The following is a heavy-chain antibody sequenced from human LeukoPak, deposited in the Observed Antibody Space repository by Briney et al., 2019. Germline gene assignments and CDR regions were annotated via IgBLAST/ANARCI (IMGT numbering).Heavy chain of an antibody. CDR1: GYTFTSYG. J-gene: IGHJ6*03. V-gene: IGHV1-18*01. Sequence: GASVKVSCKASGYTFTSYGISWVRQAPGQGLEWMGWISVYNGNTNYAQNFQGRVTMTTDTSTSTAYMELRSLRSDDTAVYYCARPGFDFWRPYYYYMDVWGEGTTVTVSS. CDR3: ARPGFDFWRPYYYYMDV. CDR2: ISVYNGNT. D-gene: IGHD3-3*01.